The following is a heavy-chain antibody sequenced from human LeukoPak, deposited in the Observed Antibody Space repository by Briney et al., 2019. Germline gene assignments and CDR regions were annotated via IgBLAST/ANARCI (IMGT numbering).Heavy chain of an antibody. J-gene: IGHJ4*02. D-gene: IGHD4-23*01. CDR1: GFIFRSYE. CDR2: ISSSGSTI. Sequence: PGGSLRLSCAASGFIFRSYEMNWVRQAPGKGLEWVSYISSSGSTIYYADSVKGRFTLSRDNSKNTLYLQMNSLRAEDTAVYYCAKDLGWSSHYFDYWGQGTLVTVSS. V-gene: IGHV3-48*03. CDR3: AKDLGWSSHYFDY.